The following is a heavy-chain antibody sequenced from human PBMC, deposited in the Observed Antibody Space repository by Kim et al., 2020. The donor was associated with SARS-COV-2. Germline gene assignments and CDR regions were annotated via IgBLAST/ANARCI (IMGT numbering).Heavy chain of an antibody. J-gene: IGHJ4*02. D-gene: IGHD6-6*01. V-gene: IGHV6-1*01. CDR3: ARRVAAGPFDY. CDR2: N. Sequence: NDYAVSVKSRITINPDTSKNQFSLQLNSVTPEDTAVYYCARRVAAGPFDYWGQGTLVTVSS.